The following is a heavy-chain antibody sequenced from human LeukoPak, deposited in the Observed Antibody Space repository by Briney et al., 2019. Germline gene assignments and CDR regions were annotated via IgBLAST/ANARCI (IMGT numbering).Heavy chain of an antibody. CDR2: ISTSGST. J-gene: IGHJ5*02. V-gene: IGHV4-4*07. CDR3: VAEDSHYYDSSESSWFDP. CDR1: GGSISSYY. D-gene: IGHD3-22*01. Sequence: SETLSLTCTVSGGSISSYYWSWIRQPAGKGLEWIGRISTSGSTNYNPSLKSRVTMSVDTSKNQFSLKLSSVTAADTAVYYCVAEDSHYYDSSESSWFDPWGQGTLVTVSS.